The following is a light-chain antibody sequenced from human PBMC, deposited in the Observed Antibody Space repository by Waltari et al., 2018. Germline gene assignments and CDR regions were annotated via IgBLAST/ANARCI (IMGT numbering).Light chain of an antibody. Sequence: EIVLTQSPGTLSLSPGERAALSCRASQSVMNNYLAWYQQKPGQAPRLFIYGASIRATGIPDRFSGSGSGTDFTLTISRLEPEDFAVYYCQQYGSSPLLTFGGGTKVEIK. J-gene: IGKJ4*01. CDR1: QSVMNNY. CDR2: GAS. CDR3: QQYGSSPLLT. V-gene: IGKV3-20*01.